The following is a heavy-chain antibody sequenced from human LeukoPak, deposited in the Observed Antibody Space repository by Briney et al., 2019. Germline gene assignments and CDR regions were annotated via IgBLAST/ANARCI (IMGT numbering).Heavy chain of an antibody. J-gene: IGHJ6*02. CDR3: ARFGVDYDMDV. Sequence: SETLFLTCSVSGGSISGHYWTWIRQPPGKGLEWIGQIHYTGKPDYNPSLKSRITISVDTSKNQVSLQVSSVTAADSAIYYCARFGVDYDMDVWGHGTTVTVFS. CDR2: IHYTGKP. CDR1: GGSISGHY. V-gene: IGHV4-59*11. D-gene: IGHD3-16*01.